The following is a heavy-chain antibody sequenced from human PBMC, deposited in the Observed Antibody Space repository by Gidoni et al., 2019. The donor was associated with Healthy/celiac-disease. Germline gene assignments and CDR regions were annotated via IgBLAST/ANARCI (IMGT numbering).Heavy chain of an antibody. CDR1: GYTFTSYY. J-gene: IGHJ4*02. CDR2: INPSGGST. Sequence: QVQLVQSGAEVKKPGASVKVSCKASGYTFTSYYMHWVRQAPGQGLEWMGIINPSGGSTSYAQKFQGRVTMTRDTSTSTVYMELSSLRSEDTAVYYCAREGTGYCSGGSCYRPQVGDYWGQGTLVTVSS. CDR3: AREGTGYCSGGSCYRPQVGDY. V-gene: IGHV1-46*01. D-gene: IGHD2-15*01.